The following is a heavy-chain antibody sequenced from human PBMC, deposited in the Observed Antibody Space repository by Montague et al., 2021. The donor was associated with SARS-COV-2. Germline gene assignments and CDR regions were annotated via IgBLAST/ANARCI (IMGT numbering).Heavy chain of an antibody. Sequence: SETLSLTCTVSGGSISSSSYYWGWIRQPPGKGLEWIGSIYYSGSTYYNPSLKSRVTISVATSKNQFSLKLSSVTAADTAVYYCARDYGVVVPAAIYYYYGMDVWGQGTTVTVSS. D-gene: IGHD2-2*02. CDR2: IYYSGST. J-gene: IGHJ6*02. CDR1: GGSISSSSYY. CDR3: ARDYGVVVPAAIYYYYGMDV. V-gene: IGHV4-39*02.